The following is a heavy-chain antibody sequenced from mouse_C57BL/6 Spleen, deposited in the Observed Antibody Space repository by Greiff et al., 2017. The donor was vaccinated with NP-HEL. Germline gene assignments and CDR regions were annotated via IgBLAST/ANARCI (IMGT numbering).Heavy chain of an antibody. Sequence: EVQLQQSGPELVKPGASVKMSCKASGYTFTDYNMHWVKQSHGKSLEWIGYINPNNGGTSYNQKFKGKATLTVNKSSSTAYMELRSLTSEDSAVYYCARSESVTFSAWFSYWGQGTLVTVSA. CDR3: ARSESVTFSAWFSY. CDR1: GYTFTDYN. CDR2: INPNNGGT. J-gene: IGHJ3*01. V-gene: IGHV1-22*01. D-gene: IGHD2-12*01.